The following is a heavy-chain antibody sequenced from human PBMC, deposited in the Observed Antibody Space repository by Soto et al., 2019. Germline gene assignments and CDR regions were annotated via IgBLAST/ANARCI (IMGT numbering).Heavy chain of an antibody. V-gene: IGHV1-58*01. CDR2: IVVGSGNT. CDR3: AADPNWNYEPPDY. CDR1: GFTFTNSA. J-gene: IGHJ4*02. Sequence: SVKVSCKASGFTFTNSAVQWVRQARGQRLEWVGWIVVGSGNTNYAQKFQERVSITRDMSTSTAYMELSSLRSDDTAVYYCAADPNWNYEPPDYWGQGTLVTVSS. D-gene: IGHD1-7*01.